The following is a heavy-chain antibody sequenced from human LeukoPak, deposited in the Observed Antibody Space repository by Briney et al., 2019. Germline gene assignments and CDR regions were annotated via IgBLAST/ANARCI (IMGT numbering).Heavy chain of an antibody. CDR3: ARGETYYYDNSGYNGAFDI. D-gene: IGHD3-22*01. V-gene: IGHV3-30-3*01. CDR2: ISYDGSNK. Sequence: PGGSLRLSCAASGFTFSSYAMHWVRPAPGKGLEWVAVISYDGSNKYYADSVKGRFTISRDNSKNTLYLQMNSLRAEDTAVYYCARGETYYYDNSGYNGAFDIWGQGTMVTVSS. J-gene: IGHJ3*02. CDR1: GFTFSSYA.